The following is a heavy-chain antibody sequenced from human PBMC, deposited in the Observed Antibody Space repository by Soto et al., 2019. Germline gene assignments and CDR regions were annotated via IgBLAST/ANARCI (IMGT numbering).Heavy chain of an antibody. D-gene: IGHD3-10*01. CDR2: IYSGGST. V-gene: IGHV3-66*01. J-gene: IGHJ4*02. CDR1: GFTVSSNY. CDR3: AKLLWCGEFLDY. Sequence: EVPLVESGGGLVQPGGSLRLSCAASGFTVSSNYMSWVRQAPGKGLEWVSVIYSGGSTYYADSVKSRFTISRDNSKNTLYLQMNSLRAVDTAVYYCAKLLWCGEFLDYWGQGTLVTVSS.